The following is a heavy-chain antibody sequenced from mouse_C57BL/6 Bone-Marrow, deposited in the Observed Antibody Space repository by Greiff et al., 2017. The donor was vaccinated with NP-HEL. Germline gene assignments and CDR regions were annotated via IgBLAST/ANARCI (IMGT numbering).Heavy chain of an antibody. CDR1: GYTFTSYW. V-gene: IGHV1-72*01. CDR2: IDPNSGGT. CDR3: AKNYYGSSYKAWFAY. Sequence: QVQLQQPGAELVKPGASVKLSCKASGYTFTSYWMHWVKQRPGRGLEWIGRIDPNSGGTKYNEKFKSKATLTVDKPSSTAYMQLSSLTSEDSAVYYCAKNYYGSSYKAWFAYWGQGTLVTVSA. J-gene: IGHJ3*01. D-gene: IGHD1-1*01.